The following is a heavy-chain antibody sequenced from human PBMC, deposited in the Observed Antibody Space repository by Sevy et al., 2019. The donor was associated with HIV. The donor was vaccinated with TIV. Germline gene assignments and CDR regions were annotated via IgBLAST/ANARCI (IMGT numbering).Heavy chain of an antibody. D-gene: IGHD5-18*01. CDR3: ARGLYSYGYNY. J-gene: IGHJ4*02. CDR1: GFTVSSNY. V-gene: IGHV3-53*01. CDR2: IYSGGST. Sequence: GGSLRLSCAASGFTVSSNYMSWVRQAPGNGLEWVSVIYSGGSTYYADSVKGRFTISRDNSKNTLYLQMNSLRAEDTAVYYCARGLYSYGYNYLGQGTMVTVSS.